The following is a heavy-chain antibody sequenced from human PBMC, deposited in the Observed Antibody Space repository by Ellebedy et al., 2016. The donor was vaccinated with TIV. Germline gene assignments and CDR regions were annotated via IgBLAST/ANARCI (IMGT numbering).Heavy chain of an antibody. J-gene: IGHJ4*02. CDR1: GFTFSSYG. Sequence: GESLKISCAASGFTFSSYGLHWVRQAPGKGPEWVAVTWYDGSKTYYADSVKGRFTISRDNSKNTLYLQMNSLRAEDTAVYYCGRDDPFETGALDYWGQGTLVTVSS. CDR3: GRDDPFETGALDY. CDR2: TWYDGSKT. V-gene: IGHV3-33*01. D-gene: IGHD3-10*01.